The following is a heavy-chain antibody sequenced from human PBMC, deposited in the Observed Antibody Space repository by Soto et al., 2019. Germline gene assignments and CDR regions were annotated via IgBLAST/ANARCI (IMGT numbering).Heavy chain of an antibody. J-gene: IGHJ3*01. CDR3: AGGGRGLRGAFDV. Sequence: QELLVESGGGVVQPGRSLRLSCAASGFTFTSFAMHWVRQAPGKGLEWVSVISFNGLSQFYPDPIGGRFTISRDNSKNPLCRPLDSLRTDDTGVYYCAGGGRGLRGAFDVWGQGTEVSVS. D-gene: IGHD3-16*01. V-gene: IGHV3-30*03. CDR2: ISFNGLSQ. CDR1: GFTFTSFA.